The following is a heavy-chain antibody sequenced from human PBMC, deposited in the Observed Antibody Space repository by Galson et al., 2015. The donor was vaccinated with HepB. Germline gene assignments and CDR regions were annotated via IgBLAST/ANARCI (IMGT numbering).Heavy chain of an antibody. CDR1: GGTFSSYA. D-gene: IGHD3-22*01. J-gene: IGHJ4*02. V-gene: IGHV1-69*01. CDR3: ARSPIPMIVVTLDY. Sequence: SCKASGGTFSSYAISWVRQAPGQGLEWMGGIIPIFGTANYAQKFQGRVTITADESTSTAYMELSSLRSEDTAVYYCARSPIPMIVVTLDYWGQGTLVTVSS. CDR2: IIPIFGTA.